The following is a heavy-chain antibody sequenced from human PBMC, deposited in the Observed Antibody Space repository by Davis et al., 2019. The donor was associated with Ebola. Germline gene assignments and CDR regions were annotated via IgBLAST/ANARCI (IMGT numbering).Heavy chain of an antibody. CDR2: ISDDGNNK. Sequence: PGGSLRLSCAASGFSFSTYALHWVRQAPGKGLEWLAVISDDGNNKNNADSVKGRFTISRDNSRKTLYLQMNSLRAEDTAVYYCARDFPDTGGYYFGYFQHWGQGTLATVSS. CDR1: GFSFSTYA. D-gene: IGHD3-22*01. V-gene: IGHV3-30-3*01. J-gene: IGHJ1*01. CDR3: ARDFPDTGGYYFGYFQH.